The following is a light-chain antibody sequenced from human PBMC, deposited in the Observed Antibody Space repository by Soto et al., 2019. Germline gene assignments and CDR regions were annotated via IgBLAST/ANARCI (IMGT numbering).Light chain of an antibody. CDR1: QSVSGSY. Sequence: EIVLTQSPGTLSLSPGERATLSCRASQSVSGSYLAWYQQKPGQAPRLLIYGASSRATGIPDRFSGSGSGTDFTLTISRLEPEDFEVYYCQQYGSSRTFGQGTKV. J-gene: IGKJ1*01. CDR3: QQYGSSRT. CDR2: GAS. V-gene: IGKV3-20*01.